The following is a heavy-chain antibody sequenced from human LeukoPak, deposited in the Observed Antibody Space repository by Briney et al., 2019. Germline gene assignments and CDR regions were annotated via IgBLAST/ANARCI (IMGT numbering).Heavy chain of an antibody. CDR1: GGSISSGGYY. CDR2: IYHSGST. Sequence: SETLSLTCTVSGGSISSGGYYWSWIRQPPGKGLEWIGYIYHSGSTYYNPSLKSRVTISVDRSKNQFSLKLSSVTAADTAVYYCARSSPSSTYDFWGGSGDAFDIWGQGTMVTVSS. J-gene: IGHJ3*02. CDR3: ARSSPSSTYDFWGGSGDAFDI. V-gene: IGHV4-30-2*01. D-gene: IGHD3-3*01.